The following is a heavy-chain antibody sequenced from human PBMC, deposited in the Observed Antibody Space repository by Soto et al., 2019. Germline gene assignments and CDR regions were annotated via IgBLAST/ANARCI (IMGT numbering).Heavy chain of an antibody. J-gene: IGHJ4*02. D-gene: IGHD2-2*01. CDR3: ARGPRGLYHHDY. CDR1: GFTFSGDW. CDR2: INMDGSST. Sequence: EVQLVESGGGLVQPGGSLRLSCAASGFTFSGDWMHWVRQGAGKGLVWVSRINMDGSSTNYADSVKGRFTISRDNAKNTLYRQMNSLRVDDTAVYFCARGPRGLYHHDYWGQGALVTVSS. V-gene: IGHV3-74*01.